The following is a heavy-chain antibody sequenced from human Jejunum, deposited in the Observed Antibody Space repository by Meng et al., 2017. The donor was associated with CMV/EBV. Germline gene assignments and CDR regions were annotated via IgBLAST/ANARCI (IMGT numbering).Heavy chain of an antibody. CDR2: IYYSGTT. D-gene: IGHD5-18*01. Sequence: GGSFTRSHYYWGWIRQPPGKGLEWIGNIYYSGTTYYNPSLKSRGTISVDTSKNQFSLKLSSVTAADTAVYYCTRGLGSYGSRIDYWGQGTLVTVSS. CDR3: TRGLGSYGSRIDY. J-gene: IGHJ4*02. V-gene: IGHV4-39*07. CDR1: GGSFTRSHYY.